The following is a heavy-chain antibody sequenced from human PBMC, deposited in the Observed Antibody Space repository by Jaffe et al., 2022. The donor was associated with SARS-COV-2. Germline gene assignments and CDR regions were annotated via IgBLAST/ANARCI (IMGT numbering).Heavy chain of an antibody. Sequence: QVQLQESGPGLVKPSETLSLTCTVSGYSISSGYYWGWIRQPPGKGLEWIGSIYHSGSTYYNPSLKSRVTISVDTSKNQFSLKLSSVTAADTAVYYCARAPYDYVWGSYRLAYYFDYWGQGTLVTVSS. D-gene: IGHD3-16*02. CDR1: GYSISSGYY. V-gene: IGHV4-38-2*02. J-gene: IGHJ4*02. CDR3: ARAPYDYVWGSYRLAYYFDY. CDR2: IYHSGST.